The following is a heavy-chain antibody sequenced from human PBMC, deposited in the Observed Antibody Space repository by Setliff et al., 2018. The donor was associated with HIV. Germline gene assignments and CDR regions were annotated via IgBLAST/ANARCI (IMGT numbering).Heavy chain of an antibody. D-gene: IGHD3-10*01. J-gene: IGHJ3*02. V-gene: IGHV3-66*01. CDR2: IYSGGST. Sequence: GSLRLSCAASGFTVTRNYMSWVRQAPGKGLEWVSVIYSGGSTYYADSVKGRFTISRDNSKNTVYLQMNSLRAEDTAVYYCARDLSPPNSGIYFALDIWGQGTMVTVS. CDR3: ARDLSPPNSGIYFALDI. CDR1: GFTVTRNY.